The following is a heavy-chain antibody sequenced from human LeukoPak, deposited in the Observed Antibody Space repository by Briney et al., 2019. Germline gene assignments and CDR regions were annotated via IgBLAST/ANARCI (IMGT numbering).Heavy chain of an antibody. J-gene: IGHJ3*02. CDR2: TYPGDSDT. CDR3: ARLVPIPAASRGAFDI. D-gene: IGHD2-2*01. CDR1: GYSFTSYW. V-gene: IGHV5-51*01. Sequence: GESLKISCKGSGYSFTSYWIGWVRQMPGKGLEWMGITYPGDSDTRYSPSFQGQVTISADKSISTAYLQWSSLKASDTAMYYCARLVPIPAASRGAFDIWGQGTMVTVSS.